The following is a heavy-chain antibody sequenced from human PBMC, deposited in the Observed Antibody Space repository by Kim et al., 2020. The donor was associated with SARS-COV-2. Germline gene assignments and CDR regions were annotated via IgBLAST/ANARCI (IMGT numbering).Heavy chain of an antibody. CDR3: ARDLGNYDFWSGYYWPHAFDI. J-gene: IGHJ3*02. Sequence: SETLSLTCTVSGGSISSGSYYWSWIRQPAGKGLEWIGRIYTSGSTNYNPSLKSRVTISVDTSKNQFSLKLSSVTAADTAVYYCARDLGNYDFWSGYYWPHAFDIWGQGTMVTVSS. D-gene: IGHD3-3*01. V-gene: IGHV4-61*02. CDR2: IYTSGST. CDR1: GGSISSGSYY.